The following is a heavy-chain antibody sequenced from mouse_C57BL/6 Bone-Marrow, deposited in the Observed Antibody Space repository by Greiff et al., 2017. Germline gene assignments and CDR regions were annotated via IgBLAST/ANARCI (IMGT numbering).Heavy chain of an antibody. J-gene: IGHJ4*01. CDR1: GFTFSDYG. CDR3: ARVGGCYAMDY. D-gene: IGHD1-1*02. CDR2: ISSGSSTI. Sequence: VQLKESGGGLVKPGGSLKLSCAASGFTFSDYGMHWVRQAPEKGLEWVAYISSGSSTIYYADTVKGRFTISRDNAKNTLFLQMTILRSEDTAMYYCARVGGCYAMDYWGQGTSVTVSS. V-gene: IGHV5-17*01.